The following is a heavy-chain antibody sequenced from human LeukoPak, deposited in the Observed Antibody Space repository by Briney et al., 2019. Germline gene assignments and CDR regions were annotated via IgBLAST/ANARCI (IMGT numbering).Heavy chain of an antibody. Sequence: GGSLRLSCAASGFTFSSYAMIWVRQAPGKRLEWVSAISGSGDSTYYADSVKGRFTISRDNSKNTLYLQMNSLRAEDTAVYYCAKDKTAPTVTTMDYWGQGTLVTVSS. CDR3: AKDKTAPTVTTMDY. CDR1: GFTFSSYA. V-gene: IGHV3-23*01. D-gene: IGHD4-17*01. CDR2: ISGSGDST. J-gene: IGHJ4*02.